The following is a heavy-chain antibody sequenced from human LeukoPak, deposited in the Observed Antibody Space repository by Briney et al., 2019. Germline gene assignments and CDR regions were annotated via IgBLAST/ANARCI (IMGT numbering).Heavy chain of an antibody. CDR2: VSGSGGYT. Sequence: GGSLRLSCAASGFTFSSYAMSWVRQAPGKGLEWVSSVSGSGGYTYYAGSVKGRFTISIDNSKNTRYLQMNSLRAEETAIYYCAKDRPNYYDSSGHYYRRDGDYWGQGTLVTVSS. D-gene: IGHD3-22*01. CDR3: AKDRPNYYDSSGHYYRRDGDY. V-gene: IGHV3-23*01. CDR1: GFTFSSYA. J-gene: IGHJ4*02.